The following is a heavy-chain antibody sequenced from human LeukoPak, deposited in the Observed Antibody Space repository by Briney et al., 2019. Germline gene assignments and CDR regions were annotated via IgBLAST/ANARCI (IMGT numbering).Heavy chain of an antibody. CDR3: ARKRGYSGYNPHWFDP. J-gene: IGHJ5*02. CDR1: GFTFSDYY. CDR2: ISSSGSTI. V-gene: IGHV3-11*01. D-gene: IGHD5-12*01. Sequence: GGSLRLSCAASGFTFSDYYMSWIRQAPGKGLEWVSYISSSGSTIYCADSVKGRFTISRDNAKNSLYLQMNSLRAEDTAVYYCARKRGYSGYNPHWFDPWGQGTLVTVSS.